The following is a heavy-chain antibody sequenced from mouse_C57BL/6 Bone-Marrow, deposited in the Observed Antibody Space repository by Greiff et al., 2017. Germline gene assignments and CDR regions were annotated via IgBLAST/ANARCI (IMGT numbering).Heavy chain of an antibody. CDR3: ARYWGGSSPYYAMDY. CDR1: GFTFTDYY. CDR2: IRNKANGYTT. J-gene: IGHJ4*01. Sequence: EVKVEESGGGLVQPGGSLSLSCAASGFTFTDYYMSWVRQPPGKALEWLGFIRNKANGYTTEYSASVKGRFTISRDNSQSILYLQMNALRAEVSATYYCARYWGGSSPYYAMDYWGQGTSVTVSS. D-gene: IGHD1-1*01. V-gene: IGHV7-3*01.